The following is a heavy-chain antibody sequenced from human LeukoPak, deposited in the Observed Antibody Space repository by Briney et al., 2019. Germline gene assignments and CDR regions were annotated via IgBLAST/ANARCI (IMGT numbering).Heavy chain of an antibody. CDR2: ITDSGFST. CDR3: AKGSRGSYDY. CDR1: GFTFNGYA. V-gene: IGHV3-23*01. J-gene: IGHJ4*02. Sequence: GGSLRLSCAASGFTFNGYAMAWVRQAPEKGLEWVSSITDSGFSTYYADSVKGRFTISRGNSENTLYLQMNSLRAEDTAVYYCAKGSRGSYDYWGQGTLVTVSS. D-gene: IGHD1-26*01.